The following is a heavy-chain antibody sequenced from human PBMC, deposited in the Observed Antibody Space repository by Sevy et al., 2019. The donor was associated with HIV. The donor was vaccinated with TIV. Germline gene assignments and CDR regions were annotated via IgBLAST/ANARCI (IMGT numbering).Heavy chain of an antibody. J-gene: IGHJ4*02. CDR3: TRDAGYSTGWHPSDY. CDR2: ISYDGSSK. D-gene: IGHD6-19*01. CDR1: GFSVSTHA. Sequence: GGSLRLSCAASGFSVSTHAMHWVRQAPGKGLEWVALISYDGSSKYYADSVKGRLTISRDNSKNTLYLQMSSLRPDDTAVYYRTRDAGYSTGWHPSDYWGQGTLVTVSS. V-gene: IGHV3-30-3*01.